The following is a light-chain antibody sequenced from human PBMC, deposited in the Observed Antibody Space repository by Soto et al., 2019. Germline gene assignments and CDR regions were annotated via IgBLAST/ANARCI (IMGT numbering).Light chain of an antibody. Sequence: EIVLTQSPATLSLSPGERATLSCRASQSVENYLAWFQQKRGQAPRLLIYDTSNRAAGIPDRFSGSGSGTDFTHTASSLGPEDFAVYDCHKRYIGPPLTFGGGTKVEIK. J-gene: IGKJ4*01. V-gene: IGKV3-11*01. CDR1: QSVENY. CDR2: DTS. CDR3: HKRYIGPPLT.